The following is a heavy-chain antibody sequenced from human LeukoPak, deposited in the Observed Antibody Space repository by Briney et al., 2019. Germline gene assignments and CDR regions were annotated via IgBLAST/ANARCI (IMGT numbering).Heavy chain of an antibody. Sequence: GESLQISCEASGSSFTSYWIGWVRQLPGKGLEWMGIIYPGDSDTRYSPSFQGQVTISADKSISTAYLQWSSLKASDTAMYYCASSGPNYYDSSGYYFLFGYWGQGTLVTVSS. V-gene: IGHV5-51*01. J-gene: IGHJ4*02. CDR1: GSSFTSYW. D-gene: IGHD3-22*01. CDR2: IYPGDSDT. CDR3: ASSGPNYYDSSGYYFLFGY.